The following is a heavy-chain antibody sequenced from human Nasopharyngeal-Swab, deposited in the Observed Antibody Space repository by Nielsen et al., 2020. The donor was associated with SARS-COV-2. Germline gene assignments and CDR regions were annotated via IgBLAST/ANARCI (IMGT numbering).Heavy chain of an antibody. CDR1: DFTFTSYS. CDR2: ISTTGFTT. D-gene: IGHD6-19*01. V-gene: IGHV3-48*04. CDR3: ARGVGAGFLDH. J-gene: IGHJ4*02. Sequence: GESLKISCAASDFTFTSYSMNWGLHAPGEGLEWVSDISTTGFTTFYADSVTGRFTISRDDAKNSVYLQMNSLRADDTAVYYCARGVGAGFLDHWGQGTPVAVSS.